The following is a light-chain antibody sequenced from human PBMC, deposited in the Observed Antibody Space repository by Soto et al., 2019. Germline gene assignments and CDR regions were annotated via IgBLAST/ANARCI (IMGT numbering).Light chain of an antibody. CDR2: GAS. CDR1: QSVSSSY. CDR3: QQYGRSPLT. Sequence: EIVLTQSPGTLSLSPGERATLSCRASQSVSSSYLAWYQQKPGQAPSLLIYGASSRATGIPDRFSGSGSGTDFTLTISRLEPEDFAVYYCQQYGRSPLTFGGGTKVEIK. J-gene: IGKJ4*01. V-gene: IGKV3-20*01.